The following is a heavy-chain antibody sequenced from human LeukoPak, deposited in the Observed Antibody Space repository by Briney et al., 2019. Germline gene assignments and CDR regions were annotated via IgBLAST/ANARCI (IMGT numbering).Heavy chain of an antibody. CDR1: GFTFSGSA. J-gene: IGHJ3*02. CDR2: IRSKANNYAT. CDR3: SRINPSTGSYYVALDI. D-gene: IGHD1-26*01. Sequence: GGSLRLSCAASGFTFSGSAMQWVRQASGKGLEWVGRIRSKANNYATAYAASVKGRFIISRDDSKNTAYLQMNSLKSEDTAVYYCSRINPSTGSYYVALDIWGRGTMVTVSS. V-gene: IGHV3-73*01.